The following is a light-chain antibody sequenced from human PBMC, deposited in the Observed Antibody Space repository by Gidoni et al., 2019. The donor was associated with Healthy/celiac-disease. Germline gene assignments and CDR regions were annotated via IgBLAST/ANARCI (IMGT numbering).Light chain of an antibody. V-gene: IGLV3-1*01. J-gene: IGLJ1*01. CDR1: KLGDKY. CDR3: QAWDSSTYV. CDR2: QDS. Sequence: SHELTQPPSVSVPPGQTARITCSGDKLGDKYACWYQQKPGQSPVLVIYQDSKRPSGIPERFSGSNSGNTATLTISGTQAMDEADYYCQAWDSSTYVFGTGTKVTVL.